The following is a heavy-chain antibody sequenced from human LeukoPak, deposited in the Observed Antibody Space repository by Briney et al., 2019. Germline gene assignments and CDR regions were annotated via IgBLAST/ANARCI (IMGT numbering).Heavy chain of an antibody. Sequence: SETLSLTCAVYGGSFSGYYRSWIRQPPGKGLEWIGEINHSGSTNYNPSLKSRVTISVDTSKNQFSLKLSSVTAADTAVYYCARGPHGSARDYYYGMDVWGQGTTVTVSS. CDR2: INHSGST. D-gene: IGHD3-10*01. J-gene: IGHJ6*02. CDR3: ARGPHGSARDYYYGMDV. V-gene: IGHV4-34*01. CDR1: GGSFSGYY.